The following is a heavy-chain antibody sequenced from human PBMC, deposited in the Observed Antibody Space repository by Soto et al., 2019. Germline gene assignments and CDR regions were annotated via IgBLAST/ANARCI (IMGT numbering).Heavy chain of an antibody. CDR3: ARDRGQWRGPGVVYFDY. Sequence: ASVKVSCKASGYTFTSYGISWVRQAPGRGLEWMGWISAYNGNTNYAQKLQGRVTMTTDTSTSTAYMELRSLRSDDTAVYYCARDRGQWRGPGVVYFDYWGQGTLVTVSS. J-gene: IGHJ4*02. CDR2: ISAYNGNT. CDR1: GYTFTSYG. V-gene: IGHV1-18*01. D-gene: IGHD6-19*01.